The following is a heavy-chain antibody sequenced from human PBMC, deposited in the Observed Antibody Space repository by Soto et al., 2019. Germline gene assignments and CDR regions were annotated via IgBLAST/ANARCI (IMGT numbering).Heavy chain of an antibody. CDR1: GDPISSYH. CDR3: ARDASSGWYVFEY. V-gene: IGHV4-59*01. Sequence: QVQLQESGPGLVKPSETLSLTCTVSGDPISSYHWSWIRQPPGKGLEWIGYISHSGSTDYNTSLNSRVTISLETSKNHSSRMLTSVTAADTAVYYCARDASSGWYVFEYWGRETWSPSPQ. CDR2: ISHSGST. D-gene: IGHD6-19*01. J-gene: IGHJ4*02.